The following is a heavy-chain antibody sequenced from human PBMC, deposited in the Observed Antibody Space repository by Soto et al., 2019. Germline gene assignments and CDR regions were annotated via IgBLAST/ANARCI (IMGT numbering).Heavy chain of an antibody. Sequence: QVQLVQSGAEVKKPGASVKVSCKASGYTFTSYGISWVRQAPGQGLEWMGWISAYNGNTNYAQKLQGRVTMTTDTSTSTAYMELRGLRSDDTAVYYCARTEFSGWPGDWFYPWGQGTLVTVSS. D-gene: IGHD6-19*01. V-gene: IGHV1-18*01. CDR1: GYTFTSYG. J-gene: IGHJ5*02. CDR3: ARTEFSGWPGDWFYP. CDR2: ISAYNGNT.